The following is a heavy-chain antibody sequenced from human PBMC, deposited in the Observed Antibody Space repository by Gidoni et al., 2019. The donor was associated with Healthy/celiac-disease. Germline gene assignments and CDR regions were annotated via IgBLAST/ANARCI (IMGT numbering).Heavy chain of an antibody. CDR3: ARGDGMGVPRGDY. V-gene: IGHV1-69*01. D-gene: IGHD1-20*01. J-gene: IGHJ4*02. CDR2: NIPIFGTA. CDR1: GAPFSSYA. Sequence: HVPLAQSGAEVMNPGSSVKVSCKAPGAPFSSYALSWVRQAPGQGLEWMRGNIPIFGTANYAQTFQSRVTITADESTSTAYMVMSSLRAEETAVYYCARGDGMGVPRGDYWGQGTLVTVSS.